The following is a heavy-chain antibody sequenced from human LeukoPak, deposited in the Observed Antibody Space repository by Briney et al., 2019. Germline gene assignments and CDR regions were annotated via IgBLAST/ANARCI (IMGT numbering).Heavy chain of an antibody. CDR2: INPSGGST. CDR1: GYAFTSYY. D-gene: IGHD5-24*01. J-gene: IGHJ6*02. V-gene: IGHV1-46*01. CDR3: ARDPRDDTELYGMDV. Sequence: ASVKVSCKASGYAFTSYYMHWVRQAPGQGLEWMGIINPSGGSTSYAQKFRGRVTMTRDTSTSTVYMELSSLRSEDTAVYYCARDPRDDTELYGMDVWGQGTTVTVSS.